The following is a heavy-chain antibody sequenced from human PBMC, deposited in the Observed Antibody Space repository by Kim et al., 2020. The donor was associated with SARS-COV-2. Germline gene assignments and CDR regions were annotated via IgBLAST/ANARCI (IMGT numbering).Heavy chain of an antibody. J-gene: IGHJ4*02. CDR2: IYYSGST. CDR1: GGSISSYY. CDR3: ARQAVAGDFDY. D-gene: IGHD6-19*01. Sequence: SETLSLTCTVSGGSISSYYWSWIRQPPGKGLEWIGYIYYSGSTNYNPSLKSRVTISVDTSKNQFSLKLSSVTAADTAVYYCARQAVAGDFDYWGQGTLVTVSS. V-gene: IGHV4-59*08.